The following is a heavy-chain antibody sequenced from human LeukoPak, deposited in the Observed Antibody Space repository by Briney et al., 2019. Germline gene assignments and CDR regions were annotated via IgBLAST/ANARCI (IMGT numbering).Heavy chain of an antibody. CDR2: INPNSGGT. J-gene: IGHJ6*02. V-gene: IGHV1-2*02. Sequence: ASVKVSCKASGYTSTGYYMHWVRQAPGQGLEWMGWINPNSGGTNYAQKFQGRVTMTRDTSISTAYMELNRLRSDDTAVYYCARDPYGDYVAGDFYYGMDVWGQGTTVTVSS. CDR1: GYTSTGYY. CDR3: ARDPYGDYVAGDFYYGMDV. D-gene: IGHD4-17*01.